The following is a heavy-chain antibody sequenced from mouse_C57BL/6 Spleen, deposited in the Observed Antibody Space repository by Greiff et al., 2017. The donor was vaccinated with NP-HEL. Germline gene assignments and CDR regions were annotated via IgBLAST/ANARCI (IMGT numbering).Heavy chain of an antibody. CDR3: AREGVADWYFDV. D-gene: IGHD1-1*02. Sequence: EVKVEESGPGLVKPSQSLSLTCSVTGYSITSGYYWNWIRQFPGNKLEWMGYISYDGSNNYNPSLKNRISITRDTSKNQFFLKLNSVTTEDTATYYCAREGVADWYFDVWGTGTTVTVSS. CDR2: ISYDGSN. J-gene: IGHJ1*03. V-gene: IGHV3-6*01. CDR1: GYSITSGYY.